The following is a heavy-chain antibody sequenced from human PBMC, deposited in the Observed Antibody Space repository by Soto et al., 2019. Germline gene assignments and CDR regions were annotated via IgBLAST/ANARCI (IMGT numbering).Heavy chain of an antibody. Sequence: QVQLVQSGAEVKKPGASVKVSCKASGYTFTSYYMHWVRQAPGQGLEWMGIINPSGGSTTYAQKFQGRVTMTRDTSMSTVYMELSSLRSDDTAVYYCARIVSGGHFDFWGQGTLVTVSS. V-gene: IGHV1-46*01. CDR2: INPSGGST. D-gene: IGHD2-15*01. CDR3: ARIVSGGHFDF. CDR1: GYTFTSYY. J-gene: IGHJ4*02.